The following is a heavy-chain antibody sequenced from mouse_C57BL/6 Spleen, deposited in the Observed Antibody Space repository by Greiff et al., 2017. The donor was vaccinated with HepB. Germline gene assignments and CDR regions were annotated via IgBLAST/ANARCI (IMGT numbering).Heavy chain of an antibody. CDR3: GGMDDGYYDFDY. CDR1: GYTFTSYW. D-gene: IGHD2-3*01. Sequence: QVQLQHPGAELVKPGASVKLSCKASGYTFTSYWMHWVKQRPGQGLEWIGMIHPNSGSTNYNEKFKSKATLTVDKSSSTAYMQLSSLTSKDSAVYYCGGMDDGYYDFDYWGQGTTLTVSS. V-gene: IGHV1-64*01. J-gene: IGHJ2*01. CDR2: IHPNSGST.